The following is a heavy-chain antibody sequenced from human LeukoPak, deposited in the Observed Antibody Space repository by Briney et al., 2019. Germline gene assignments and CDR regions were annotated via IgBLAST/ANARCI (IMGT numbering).Heavy chain of an antibody. V-gene: IGHV4-39*01. CDR1: GGSISSSSYY. Sequence: SETLSLTCTVSGGSISSSSYYWGWIRQPPGKGLEWIGSIYYSGSTYYNPSLKSRVTISVDTSKNQSSLKLSSVTAADTAVYYCARHMCPSCYNAPLYWGQGTLVTVSS. CDR2: IYYSGST. CDR3: ARHMCPSCYNAPLY. J-gene: IGHJ4*02. D-gene: IGHD2-2*02.